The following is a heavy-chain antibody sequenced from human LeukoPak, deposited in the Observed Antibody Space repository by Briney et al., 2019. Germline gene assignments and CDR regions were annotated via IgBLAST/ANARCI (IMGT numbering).Heavy chain of an antibody. J-gene: IGHJ4*02. CDR2: IGDSGEIE. CDR1: GLILRGHA. CDR3: AKGYSSGWTPFDY. V-gene: IGHV3-23*01. D-gene: IGHD6-19*01. Sequence: GGSLRLSCEASGLILRGHAMSWVRQAPGKGLEWVSGIGDSGEIERYADSVKGRFTISRDNFRNTVYLEMGSLRPEDTAVYYCAKGYSSGWTPFDYWGQGTQVTVSS.